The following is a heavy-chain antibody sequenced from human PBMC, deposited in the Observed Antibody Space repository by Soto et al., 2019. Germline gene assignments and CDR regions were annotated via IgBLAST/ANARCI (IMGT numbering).Heavy chain of an antibody. D-gene: IGHD3-3*01. V-gene: IGHV3-23*01. CDR1: GFIFSTFA. CDR2: ITGNGGGT. J-gene: IGHJ4*02. CDR3: ARDSTYYNFWSAYSY. Sequence: EVQLLQSGGGLVEPGGSLRLSSEGSGFIFSTFALSWVRQAPGKGLEWVSAITGNGGGTYYANSVKGRFTVSRDNSKNTVYLEMSSLRAEDTAVYYCARDSTYYNFWSAYSYWGQGTLVTVSS.